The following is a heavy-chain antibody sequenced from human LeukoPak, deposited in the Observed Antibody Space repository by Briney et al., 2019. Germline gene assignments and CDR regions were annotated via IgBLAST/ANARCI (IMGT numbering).Heavy chain of an antibody. CDR3: ARGGPSYGSKYNWFDP. D-gene: IGHD4/OR15-4a*01. V-gene: IGHV1-46*01. J-gene: IGHJ5*02. CDR2: INPSGGST. CDR1: GYTFTSYY. Sequence: ASVKVSCKASGYTFTSYYMHWVRQAPGQGLEWMGIINPSGGSTSYAQKFQGRVTMTRDTSTSTVYMELSRLRFDDTAVYYCARGGPSYGSKYNWFDPWGQGTLVTVSS.